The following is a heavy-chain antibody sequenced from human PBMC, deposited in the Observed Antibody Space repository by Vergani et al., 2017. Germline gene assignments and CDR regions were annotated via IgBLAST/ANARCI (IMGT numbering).Heavy chain of an antibody. V-gene: IGHV3-66*02. Sequence: EVQLVESGGGLVQPGGSLRLSCAASGFTVSSNYMSWVRQAPGKGLEWVSVIYSGGSTYYADSVKGRFTISRDNSKNTLYLQMNSLRADDTAVYYCASHYYDFWSGYYRPFDYWGQGTLVTVSS. CDR2: IYSGGST. CDR1: GFTVSSNY. J-gene: IGHJ4*02. D-gene: IGHD3-3*01. CDR3: ASHYYDFWSGYYRPFDY.